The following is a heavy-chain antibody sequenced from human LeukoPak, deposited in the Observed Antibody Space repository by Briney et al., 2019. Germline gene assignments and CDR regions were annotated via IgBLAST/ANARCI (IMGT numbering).Heavy chain of an antibody. D-gene: IGHD1-26*01. CDR3: ARGYSGSYRVDY. V-gene: IGHV3-74*01. Sequence: RGSLRLSCAASGFTFSSYWMHWVRHAPGKGLVWVSRISSDGSSTTYADSVKGRFTISRDNAKNTLYLQMNSLRAEDTAVYYCARGYSGSYRVDYWGQGTLVTVSS. J-gene: IGHJ4*02. CDR1: GFTFSSYW. CDR2: ISSDGSST.